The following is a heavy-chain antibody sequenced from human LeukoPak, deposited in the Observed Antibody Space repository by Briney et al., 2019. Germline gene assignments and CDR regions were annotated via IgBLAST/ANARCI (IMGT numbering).Heavy chain of an antibody. CDR3: ANYVSASGDYYGMDV. D-gene: IGHD3-10*01. CDR1: GGSISDYY. J-gene: IGHJ6*02. CDR2: VHPSGTT. V-gene: IGHV4-4*07. Sequence: SETLSLTCTVSGGSISDYYWTWIRQPAGKGLEWIGRVHPSGTTNYNPSLKSRVTMPVDTSKNQFSLKLSSVTAADTAVYYCANYVSASGDYYGMDVWGQGTTVTVSS.